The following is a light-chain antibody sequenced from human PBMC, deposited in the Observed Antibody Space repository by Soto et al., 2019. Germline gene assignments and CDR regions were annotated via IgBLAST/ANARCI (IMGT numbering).Light chain of an antibody. Sequence: QSVLTQPPSASGTPGQRVTISCSGSSSNIGRSYVFWYKQLPGTAPRLLIYRNNQRPSGVPDRFAGSKSGTGASLAISGLGSDDEAVYYCAAWDGSLSGVVFGGGTKLTVL. V-gene: IGLV1-47*01. CDR1: SSNIGRSY. J-gene: IGLJ2*01. CDR2: RNN. CDR3: AAWDGSLSGVV.